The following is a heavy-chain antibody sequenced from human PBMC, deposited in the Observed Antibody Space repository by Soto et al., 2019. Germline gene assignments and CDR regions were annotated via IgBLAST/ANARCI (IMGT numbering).Heavy chain of an antibody. CDR3: AKDLGGDNWFDP. D-gene: IGHD3-3*01. CDR1: GGSFKSGSYY. J-gene: IGHJ5*02. Sequence: SQTLSLTCTVSGGSFKSGSYYWSWVRQPPGKGLEWIGYVYYTGRTSYSPSLKSRVTISADTSKNQFSLILTSVTAADTAVYYCAKDLGGDNWFDPWGQGTLVAVSS. V-gene: IGHV4-61*01. CDR2: VYYTGRT.